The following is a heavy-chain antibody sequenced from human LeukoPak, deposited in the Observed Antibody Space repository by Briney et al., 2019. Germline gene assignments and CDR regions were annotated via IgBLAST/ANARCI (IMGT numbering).Heavy chain of an antibody. CDR1: GYTFTGYY. V-gene: IGHV1-18*04. Sequence: ASVKVSCKASGYTFTGYYMHWVRQAPGQGLEWMGWISAYNGNTNYAQRLQGRVTMTTDTSTSTAYMELRSLRSDDTAVYYCARDKEREYYDSSGYYSWFDPWGQGTLVTVSS. CDR2: ISAYNGNT. CDR3: ARDKEREYYDSSGYYSWFDP. J-gene: IGHJ5*02. D-gene: IGHD3-22*01.